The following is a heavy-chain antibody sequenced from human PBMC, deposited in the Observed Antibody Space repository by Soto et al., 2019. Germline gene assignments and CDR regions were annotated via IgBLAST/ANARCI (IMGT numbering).Heavy chain of an antibody. CDR2: INSDGTTT. J-gene: IGHJ6*02. CDR3: ARKGGLRFVEWSYHYYYCGMDV. Sequence: GGSLRLSCAASGFTFSNYWMHWVRQAPGKGLVWVSRINSDGTTTDCADSVKGRCTISRDYAKNTLYLQMNSLRAEDTAVYYCARKGGLRFVEWSYHYYYCGMDVWGQGTTVTVSS. D-gene: IGHD3-3*01. V-gene: IGHV3-74*01. CDR1: GFTFSNYW.